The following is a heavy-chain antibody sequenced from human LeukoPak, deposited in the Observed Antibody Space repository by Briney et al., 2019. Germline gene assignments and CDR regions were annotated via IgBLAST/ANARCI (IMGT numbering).Heavy chain of an antibody. D-gene: IGHD3-10*01. CDR1: GFTFSSSA. V-gene: IGHV3-64D*06. Sequence: PGGSLRLSCSASGFTFSSSAVYWVRQAPGKGLEYVSAFSSDGSSTFYADSVKGRFTISRDNSKNMLYLQMSSLRADDTAVYYCVKTLKYYGSGRGLFDSWGQGTLVTVSS. CDR2: FSSDGSST. CDR3: VKTLKYYGSGRGLFDS. J-gene: IGHJ4*02.